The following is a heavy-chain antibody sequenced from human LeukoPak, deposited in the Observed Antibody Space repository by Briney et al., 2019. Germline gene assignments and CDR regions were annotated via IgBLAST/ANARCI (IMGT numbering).Heavy chain of an antibody. CDR3: ARRGPTYYYDSSGYYYANNWFDP. CDR2: INYSGST. CDR1: SESFSGYF. J-gene: IGHJ5*02. D-gene: IGHD3-22*01. V-gene: IGHV4-34*01. Sequence: SETLSLTCAIYSESFSGYFWSWIRQPPGKGLEWIGEINYSGSTNYNPSLKSRVTISVDTSKNQFSLKLSSVTAADTAVYYCARRGPTYYYDSSGYYYANNWFDPWGQGTLVTVSS.